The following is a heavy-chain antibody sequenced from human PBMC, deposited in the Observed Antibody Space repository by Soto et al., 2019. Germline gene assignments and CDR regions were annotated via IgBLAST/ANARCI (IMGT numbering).Heavy chain of an antibody. D-gene: IGHD1-1*01. J-gene: IGHJ4*02. CDR3: ARTGDGHHNFLDY. Sequence: PGGSLRLSCAASGFTFSSYWMNWVRQAPGKGLEWVANINQDGNEDNLLDSVRGRFTISRDNAKNSLFLQMNSLRVDDTAVYYCARTGDGHHNFLDYWGQGALVTVSS. V-gene: IGHV3-7*01. CDR1: GFTFSSYW. CDR2: INQDGNED.